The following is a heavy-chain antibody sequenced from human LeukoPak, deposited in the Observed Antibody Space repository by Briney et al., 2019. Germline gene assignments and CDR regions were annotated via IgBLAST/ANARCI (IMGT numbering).Heavy chain of an antibody. V-gene: IGHV1-2*02. CDR3: ARDRYMLLWFGELLSALDGMDV. CDR1: GYTFIGYH. Sequence: ASVKVSCKASGYTFIGYHMHWVRQAPGQGLEWMGWINPNSGGTNYAQKFQGRVTMTRDTSISTAYMELSRLRSDDTAVYYCARDRYMLLWFGELLSALDGMDVWGQGTTVTVSS. CDR2: INPNSGGT. J-gene: IGHJ6*02. D-gene: IGHD3-10*01.